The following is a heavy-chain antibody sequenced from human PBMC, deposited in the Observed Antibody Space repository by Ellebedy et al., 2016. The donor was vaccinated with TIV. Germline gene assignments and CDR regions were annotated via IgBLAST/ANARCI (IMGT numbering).Heavy chain of an antibody. CDR2: INDRAST. Sequence: MPSETLSLTCAVYGGSFSGYSWTWIRQSPGQGLEWIGQINDRASTFYSPSLNSRVTMSGDTSKNQFSLKLTSVTAADTAVYYCARAVPRGATTPYWYFDLWGRGTLVTVSS. CDR3: ARAVPRGATTPYWYFDL. J-gene: IGHJ2*01. D-gene: IGHD5-12*01. V-gene: IGHV4-34*01. CDR1: GGSFSGYS.